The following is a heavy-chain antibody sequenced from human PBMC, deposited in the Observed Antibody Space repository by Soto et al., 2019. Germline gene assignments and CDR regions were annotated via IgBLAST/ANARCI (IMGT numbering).Heavy chain of an antibody. Sequence: ATLSLTCAVYGGSFSGHSWTGIRQSPGKGLEWIGDINHSGRVNYSPSLKSRVTISLDTSKNQFSLTLSAVTAADTAMYYCSTRAYDTNGYYRFDPWGQGTLVTVSS. CDR2: INHSGRV. D-gene: IGHD3-22*01. CDR3: STRAYDTNGYYRFDP. V-gene: IGHV4-34*01. J-gene: IGHJ5*01. CDR1: GGSFSGHS.